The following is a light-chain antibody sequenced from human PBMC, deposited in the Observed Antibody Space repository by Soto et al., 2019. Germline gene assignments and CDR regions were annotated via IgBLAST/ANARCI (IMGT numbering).Light chain of an antibody. V-gene: IGKV3D-15*01. J-gene: IGKJ5*01. Sequence: EVVMTQSPATLSVSPGERATLACRASQSVSANLAWYQQKPGQAPRLLIYDASTRATGIPARFSGSGSGTEFTLTINSLQSEDFAVYYCQQYNNWPPITFGQGTRLEIK. CDR2: DAS. CDR3: QQYNNWPPIT. CDR1: QSVSAN.